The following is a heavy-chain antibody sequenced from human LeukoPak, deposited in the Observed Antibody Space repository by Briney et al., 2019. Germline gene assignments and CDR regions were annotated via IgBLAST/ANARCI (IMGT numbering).Heavy chain of an antibody. CDR1: GGSLSSSSYY. CDR2: IYYSGST. CDR3: ARGPFLDW. Sequence: SETLSLTCTVSGGSLSSSSYYWSWIRQPPGKGLEWIGYIYYSGSTNYNPSLKSRVTISVDTSNDRFSLKLSSVTAADTAVYYCARGPFLDWWGQGSLVTV. V-gene: IGHV4-61*01. J-gene: IGHJ4*02.